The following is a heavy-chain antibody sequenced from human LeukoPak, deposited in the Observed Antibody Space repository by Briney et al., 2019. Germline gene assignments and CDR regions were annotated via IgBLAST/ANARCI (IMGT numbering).Heavy chain of an antibody. CDR3: ARYGSSWYLGD. D-gene: IGHD6-13*01. CDR2: IIPILGIA. CDR1: GGTFSSYA. V-gene: IGHV1-69*04. J-gene: IGHJ4*02. Sequence: ASVKVSCKASGGTFSSYAISWVRQAPGQGLEWMGRIIPILGIANYAQKFQGRVTITADKSTSTAYMELSSLRSEDTAVYYCARYGSSWYLGDWGQGTLVTVSS.